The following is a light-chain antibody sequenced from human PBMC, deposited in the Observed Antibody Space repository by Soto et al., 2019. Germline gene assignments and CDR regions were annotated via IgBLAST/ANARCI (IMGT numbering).Light chain of an antibody. CDR3: QQYYDWPPWT. CDR1: QSVDSK. J-gene: IGKJ1*01. CDR2: GAS. Sequence: IVMTQSPGTLSVSPGERATLSCRASQSVDSKLAWYQQKPGQAPRLLIYGASTRATDIPARFSGSGSGTEFTLTISSLQSEDFAVYYCQQYYDWPPWTFGQGTKVEIK. V-gene: IGKV3-15*01.